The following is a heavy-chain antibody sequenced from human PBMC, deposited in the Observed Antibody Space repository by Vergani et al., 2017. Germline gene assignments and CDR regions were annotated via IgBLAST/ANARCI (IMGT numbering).Heavy chain of an antibody. Sequence: EVQLLESGGDLVQPGGSLRLSCAASGFTFSSYAMNWVRQAPGKGLEWVSSISSSSSYIYYADSVKGRFTISRDNAKNSLYLQMNSLRAEDTAVYYCARDPDFLLYRPSKGAFDIWGQGTMVTVSS. V-gene: IGHV3-21*01. CDR3: ARDPDFLLYRPSKGAFDI. CDR2: ISSSSSYI. J-gene: IGHJ3*02. D-gene: IGHD3-3*01. CDR1: GFTFSSYA.